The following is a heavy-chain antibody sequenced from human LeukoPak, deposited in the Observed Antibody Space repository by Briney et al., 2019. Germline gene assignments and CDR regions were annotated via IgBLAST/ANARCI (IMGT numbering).Heavy chain of an antibody. J-gene: IGHJ4*02. CDR3: ARGKVVAGTPGQNSWDY. CDR1: GGSITGYY. CDR2: IRTSGDT. D-gene: IGHD6-19*01. Sequence: SETLSLTCTVSGGSITGYYWNWIRQPAGKRLEWIGRIRTSGDTSYNPSLKSRVTVSVDTSRNQFSLKLSAVTAADTAVYYCARGKVVAGTPGQNSWDYWGQGTLVTVSS. V-gene: IGHV4-4*07.